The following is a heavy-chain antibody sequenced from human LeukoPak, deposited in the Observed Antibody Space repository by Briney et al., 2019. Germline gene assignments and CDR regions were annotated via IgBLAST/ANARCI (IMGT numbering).Heavy chain of an antibody. CDR3: ARVLSSGLIDY. D-gene: IGHD3-22*01. J-gene: IGHJ4*02. V-gene: IGHV4-59*01. Sequence: SETLSLTCTVSGDSISSYYWNWIRQPPGKGLEWIGYLSYSGSTNYNPSLRNRVTISVDTSKNQFSLKLSSVTAADTAVYYCARVLSSGLIDYWGQGTLVTVSS. CDR2: LSYSGST. CDR1: GDSISSYY.